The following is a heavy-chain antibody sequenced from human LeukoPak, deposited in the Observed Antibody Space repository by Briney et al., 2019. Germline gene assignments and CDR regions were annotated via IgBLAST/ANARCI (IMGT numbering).Heavy chain of an antibody. D-gene: IGHD6-13*01. V-gene: IGHV4-38-2*02. J-gene: IGHJ4*02. CDR2: IHHSGST. CDR3: ASRAAGVDY. CDR1: GYSISRGYH. Sequence: KPSETLSLTCTVSGYSISRGYHWGWIRQPPGKGLEWIGTIHHSGSTYYNPSLKSRVTISVDKSKNQFSLKLSSVTAADTAVYYCASRAAGVDYWGQGTLVTVSS.